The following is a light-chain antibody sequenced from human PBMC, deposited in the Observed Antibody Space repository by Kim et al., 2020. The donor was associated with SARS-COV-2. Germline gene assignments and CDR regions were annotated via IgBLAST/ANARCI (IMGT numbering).Light chain of an antibody. CDR2: QDS. V-gene: IGLV3-1*01. J-gene: IGLJ3*02. CDR1: ELGDKY. CDR3: QAGDSSTAWV. Sequence: SYELTQPPSVSVSPGQTASITCSGDELGDKYACWYQQKSGQSPVLVIYQDSKRPSGIPERFSGSNSGNTATLTISGTQAMDEADYYCQAGDSSTAWVFGGGTQLTVL.